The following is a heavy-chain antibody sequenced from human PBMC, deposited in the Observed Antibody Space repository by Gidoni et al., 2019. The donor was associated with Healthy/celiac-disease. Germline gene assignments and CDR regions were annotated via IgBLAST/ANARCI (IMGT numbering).Heavy chain of an antibody. CDR2: IIPIFGTA. CDR3: ARDLGSDCSGGSCSLNDRWFDP. CDR1: GGTFSSYA. J-gene: IGHJ5*02. V-gene: IGHV1-69*01. Sequence: QVQLVQSGAEVKKPGSSVKVSCKASGGTFSSYAISWVRQAPGQGLEWMGGIIPIFGTANYAQKFQGRVTITADESTSTAYMELSSLRSEDTAVYYCARDLGSDCSGGSCSLNDRWFDPWGQGTLVTVSS. D-gene: IGHD2-15*01.